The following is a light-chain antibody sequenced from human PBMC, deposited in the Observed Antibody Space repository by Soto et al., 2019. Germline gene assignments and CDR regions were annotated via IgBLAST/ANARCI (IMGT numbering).Light chain of an antibody. CDR2: EVS. Sequence: QSALTQPASVSGSPGQSITISCTGTSSDVGGYNYVSWYQQHPGKAPKLMIYEVSNRPSGVSNRFSGSKSGNTASLTISGLQAEDEADYYCSSYTRSSTVVFVVGTKLTVL. CDR1: SSDVGGYNY. CDR3: SSYTRSSTVV. V-gene: IGLV2-14*01. J-gene: IGLJ2*01.